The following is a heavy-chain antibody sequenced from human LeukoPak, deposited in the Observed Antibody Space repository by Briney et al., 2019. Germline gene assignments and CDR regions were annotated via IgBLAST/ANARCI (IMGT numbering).Heavy chain of an antibody. V-gene: IGHV4-59*08. Sequence: SETLSLTCTVSGGSISSYYWSWIRQPPGKGLEWIGYIYYSGSTNYNPFLKSRVTISVDTSKNQFSLKLSSVTAADTAVYYCARPRWDDYGDLYFDYWGQGTLVTVSS. CDR2: IYYSGST. CDR1: GGSISSYY. D-gene: IGHD4-17*01. CDR3: ARPRWDDYGDLYFDY. J-gene: IGHJ4*02.